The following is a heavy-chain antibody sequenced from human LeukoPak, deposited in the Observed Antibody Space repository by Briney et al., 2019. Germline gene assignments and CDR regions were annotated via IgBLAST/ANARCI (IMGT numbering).Heavy chain of an antibody. CDR1: GGTFSAYA. V-gene: IGHV1-69*13. CDR2: LIPIFGAP. Sequence: SVKVSCKASGGTFSAYAISWVRQAPGQGLEWMGGLIPIFGAPDYAQNFQGRVTITADESTSTAYMELSSLRSEDTAVYYCARYRYYDFWSGYYTGLDYWGQGTLVTVSS. J-gene: IGHJ4*02. CDR3: ARYRYYDFWSGYYTGLDY. D-gene: IGHD3-3*01.